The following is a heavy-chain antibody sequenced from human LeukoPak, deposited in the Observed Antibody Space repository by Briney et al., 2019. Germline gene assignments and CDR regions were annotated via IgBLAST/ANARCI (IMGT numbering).Heavy chain of an antibody. Sequence: GRSLRLSCAASGFPFTSHGIHWVRQAPGKGLEWVAFVSYDGSSQYYADSVKGRFTISRDNSKNTLYLQMNSLRAEDTAVYYCARDRIRNFDYMYYFDSWGQGTLVTVSS. V-gene: IGHV3-30-3*01. CDR3: ARDRIRNFDYMYYFDS. CDR1: GFPFTSHG. J-gene: IGHJ4*02. CDR2: VSYDGSSQ. D-gene: IGHD3-9*01.